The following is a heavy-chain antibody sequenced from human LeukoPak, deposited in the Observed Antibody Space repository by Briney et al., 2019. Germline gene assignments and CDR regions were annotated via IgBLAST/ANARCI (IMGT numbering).Heavy chain of an antibody. J-gene: IGHJ4*02. D-gene: IGHD1-1*01. CDR3: ARDPGTTGTIDY. CDR1: GYTFTGYY. V-gene: IGHV1-2*02. CDR2: INPNSGGT. Sequence: ASVKVSCKASGYTFTGYYMHWVRQAPVQGLEWMGWINPNSGGTNYAQKFQGRVTMTRDTSISTAYMELSRLRSDDTAVYYCARDPGTTGTIDYWGQGTLVTVSS.